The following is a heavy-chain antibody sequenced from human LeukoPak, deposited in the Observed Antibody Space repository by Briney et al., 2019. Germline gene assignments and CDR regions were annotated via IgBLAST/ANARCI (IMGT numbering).Heavy chain of an antibody. CDR2: IYYSGST. J-gene: IGHJ4*02. V-gene: IGHV4-59*01. D-gene: IGHD6-13*01. CDR1: GASISSYY. CDR3: ASLSIGGNSWYLVDF. Sequence: PSETLSLTCTVSGASISSYYWNWIRQPPGRGLDWIGYIYYSGSTNYNPSLKSRVTISIGTSKNQFSLELSSVTAADTAVYYCASLSIGGNSWYLVDFWGQGTLVTVSS.